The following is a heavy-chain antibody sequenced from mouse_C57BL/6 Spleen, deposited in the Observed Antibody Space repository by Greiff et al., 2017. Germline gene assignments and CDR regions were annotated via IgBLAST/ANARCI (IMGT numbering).Heavy chain of an antibody. CDR2: IYPGGGYT. Sequence: QVQLQQSGAELVRPGTSVKMSCKASGYTFTNYWIGWAKQRPGHGLEWIGDIYPGGGYTNYNEKFKGKATLTADKSSSTAYMQLSSLTSEDSAVYSCAREGLITTVSSRQEFAYWGQGTLVTVSA. D-gene: IGHD1-1*01. CDR1: GYTFTNYW. V-gene: IGHV1-63*01. CDR3: AREGLITTVSSRQEFAY. J-gene: IGHJ3*01.